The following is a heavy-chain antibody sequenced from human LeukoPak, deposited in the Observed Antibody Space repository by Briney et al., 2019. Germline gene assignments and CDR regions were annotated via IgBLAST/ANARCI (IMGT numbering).Heavy chain of an antibody. CDR2: INSDGSST. J-gene: IGHJ5*02. Sequence: PGGSLRLSCAASGFTFSSYWMHWVRHAPGKGLVWVSRINSDGSSTIYADSVKGRFTISRDNAKNTLYLQMNSLRAEDTAVYYCARAHPSYYYDSSGYYYAWGQGTLVTVSS. V-gene: IGHV3-74*01. D-gene: IGHD3-22*01. CDR3: ARAHPSYYYDSSGYYYA. CDR1: GFTFSSYW.